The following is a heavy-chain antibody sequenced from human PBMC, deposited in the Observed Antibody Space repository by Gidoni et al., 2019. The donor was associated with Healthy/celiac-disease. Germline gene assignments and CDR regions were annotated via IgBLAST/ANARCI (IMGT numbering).Heavy chain of an antibody. Sequence: QLQLQESGPGLVKPSETLSLTCPVSGGSISSSSYYWGWIRQPPGKGREWIGSIYYSGSTYYNPSLKSRVTISVDTSKNQFSMKLSSVTAADTAVYYCARQVAKPFDYWGQGTLVTVSS. D-gene: IGHD5-12*01. CDR2: IYYSGST. V-gene: IGHV4-39*01. CDR1: GGSISSSSYY. J-gene: IGHJ4*02. CDR3: ARQVAKPFDY.